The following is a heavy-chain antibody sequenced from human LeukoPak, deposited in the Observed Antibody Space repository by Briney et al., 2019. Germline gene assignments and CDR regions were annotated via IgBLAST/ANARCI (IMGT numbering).Heavy chain of an antibody. J-gene: IGHJ4*02. CDR1: GFTFSSYA. CDR3: AKDVESGRSADY. V-gene: IGHV3-23*01. D-gene: IGHD3-10*01. Sequence: GSLRLSCAASGFTFSSYAMSRVRQAPGKGLEWVSTIRGSGSGTYYADSVKGRFTLSRYSSMNTLYLQMNSLRAEDTAVYYCAKDVESGRSADYWGQGTLVTVSS. CDR2: IRGSGSGT.